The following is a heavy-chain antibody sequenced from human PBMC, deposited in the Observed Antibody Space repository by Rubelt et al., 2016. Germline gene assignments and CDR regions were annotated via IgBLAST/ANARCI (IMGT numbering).Heavy chain of an antibody. D-gene: IGHD5-12*01. CDR1: GGSFIGYY. CDR2: INHSGRT. J-gene: IGHJ4*02. CDR3: ARGRRVATLVEFDY. V-gene: IGHV4-34*01. Sequence: QVQLQQWGAGLLKPSETLSLTCAVYGGSFIGYYWSWFRQPPGKGLAWIGEINHSGRTNYNPSLKSRVTISVDTSKNQFSLKLSSVTAADTAVYYCARGRRVATLVEFDYWGQGTLVTVSS.